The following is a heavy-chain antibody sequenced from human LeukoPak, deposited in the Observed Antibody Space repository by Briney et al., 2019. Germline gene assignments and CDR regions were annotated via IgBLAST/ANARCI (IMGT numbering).Heavy chain of an antibody. V-gene: IGHV3-7*01. J-gene: IGHJ4*02. Sequence: GGSLRLSCAASGFTFSSYWMSWVRQAPGKGLEWVANIKQDGSEKYYVDSVKGRFTISRDNAKNTLYLQMNSLRAEDTAVYYCARDYYDSSGYYIDYWGQGTLVTVSS. CDR2: IKQDGSEK. CDR3: ARDYYDSSGYYIDY. CDR1: GFTFSSYW. D-gene: IGHD3-22*01.